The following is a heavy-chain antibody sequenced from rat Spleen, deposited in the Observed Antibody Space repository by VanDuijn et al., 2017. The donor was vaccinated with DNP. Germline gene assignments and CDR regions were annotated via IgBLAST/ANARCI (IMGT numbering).Heavy chain of an antibody. CDR1: GFTFSSYW. D-gene: IGHD4-1*01. V-gene: IGHV5-58*01. Sequence: EVQLVETGGGSVQPGRSLKLSCVASGFTFSSYWMHWIRQAPGKGLEWVASIKTDGGSTYYPDSVKGRFTISRDNAENTVCLQMNSLRSEDTATYYCAKDRTGGFAMDAWGQGTSVTVSS. J-gene: IGHJ4*01. CDR3: AKDRTGGFAMDA. CDR2: IKTDGGST.